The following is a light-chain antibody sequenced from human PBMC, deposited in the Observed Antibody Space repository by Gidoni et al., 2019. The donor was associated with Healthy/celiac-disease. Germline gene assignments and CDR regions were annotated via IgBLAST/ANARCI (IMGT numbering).Light chain of an antibody. V-gene: IGKV3-11*01. CDR2: DAS. J-gene: IGKJ5*01. Sequence: EIVLTQSPATLSLSPGETATLSCRASKSVSSYLAWYQQKPGQAPRLLIYDASNRATGIPARFSGSGCGTDFTLTISSLEPEDFAVYYCQQRSNWSITFGQGTRLEIK. CDR1: KSVSSY. CDR3: QQRSNWSIT.